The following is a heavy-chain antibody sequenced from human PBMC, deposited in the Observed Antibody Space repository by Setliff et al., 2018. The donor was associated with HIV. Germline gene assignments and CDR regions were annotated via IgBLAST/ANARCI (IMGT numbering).Heavy chain of an antibody. J-gene: IGHJ1*01. CDR3: ARGSYYDSSGHTLVDFQH. CDR2: IHYSGSS. V-gene: IGHV4-59*11. CDR1: GGSITGHY. D-gene: IGHD3-22*01. Sequence: ETLSLTCTVSGGSITGHYWSWIRQPPGKGLEWIGYIHYSGSSNYNPSLKSRVSISLDTSKNQFSLKLSSVTAADTAVYYCARGSYYDSSGHTLVDFQHWGQGTLVTVSS.